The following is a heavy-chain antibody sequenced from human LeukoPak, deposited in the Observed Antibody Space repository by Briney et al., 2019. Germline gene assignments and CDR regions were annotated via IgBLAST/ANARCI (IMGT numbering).Heavy chain of an antibody. CDR3: ARLTYTAMDPFDY. Sequence: GESLKISCKGSGYNFTTYWIGWVRQMPGKGLEWMGIIYPGDSDTRYSPSFQGRVTISADKSISTTYLQWSSLKASDTAMYYCARLTYTAMDPFDYWGQGTLVTVSS. CDR2: IYPGDSDT. J-gene: IGHJ4*02. V-gene: IGHV5-51*01. CDR1: GYNFTTYW. D-gene: IGHD5-18*01.